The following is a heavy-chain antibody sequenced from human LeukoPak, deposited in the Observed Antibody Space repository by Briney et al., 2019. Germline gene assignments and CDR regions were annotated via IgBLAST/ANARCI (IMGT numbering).Heavy chain of an antibody. CDR1: GFTFSSYG. CDR2: IRYDGSNK. CDR3: AKDRVVGAERDYYYYYMDV. Sequence: PGGSLRLSCAASGFTFSSYGMHWVRQAPGKGLEWVAFIRYDGSNKYYADSVKGRFTISRDNSKNTLYLQMNSLRAEDTAVYYCAKDRVVGAERDYYYYYMDVWGKGTTVTVSS. D-gene: IGHD1-26*01. J-gene: IGHJ6*03. V-gene: IGHV3-30*02.